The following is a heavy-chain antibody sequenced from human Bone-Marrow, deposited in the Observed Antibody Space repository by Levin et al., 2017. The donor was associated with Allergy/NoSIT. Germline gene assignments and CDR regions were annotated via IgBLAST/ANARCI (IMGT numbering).Heavy chain of an antibody. D-gene: IGHD6-13*01. Sequence: SGGSLRLSCTASGFPFDDFTVHWVRQAPGKGLEWVSGISWDSGHIAYADAVKGRFTVSRDNAKSSLYLQMNSLTPEDTALYYCTKESSSNWFARSAFDIWGQGTKVSVSS. CDR1: GFPFDDFT. V-gene: IGHV3-9*01. CDR3: TKESSSNWFARSAFDI. J-gene: IGHJ3*02. CDR2: ISWDSGHI.